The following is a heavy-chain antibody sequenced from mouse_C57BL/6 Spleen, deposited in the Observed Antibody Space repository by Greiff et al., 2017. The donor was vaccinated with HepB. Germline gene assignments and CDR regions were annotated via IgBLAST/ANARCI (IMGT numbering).Heavy chain of an antibody. CDR1: GFSLSTSGMG. CDR2: IYWDDDK. D-gene: IGHD4-1*01. CDR3: ARRAGTSGLWDFDV. J-gene: IGHJ1*03. Sequence: QVTLKESGPGILQSSQTLSLTCSFSGFSLSTSGMGVSWIRQPSGKGLEWLAHIYWDDDKRYNPSLKSRLTISKDTSRNQVFLKITSVDTADTATYYYARRAGTSGLWDFDVWGTGTTVTVSS. V-gene: IGHV8-12*01.